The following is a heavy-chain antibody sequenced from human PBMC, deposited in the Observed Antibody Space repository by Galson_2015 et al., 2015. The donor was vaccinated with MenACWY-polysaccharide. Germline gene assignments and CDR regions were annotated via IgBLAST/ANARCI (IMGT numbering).Heavy chain of an antibody. V-gene: IGHV3-33*01. CDR1: GFAFSDYV. CDR3: ARSNYDEAGGYGMDV. Sequence: SLRLSCAASGFAFSDYVMHWVRQAPGKGLEWVAVIRYGGSDKYYEDSVRGRFTISSDKSKNTLYLQMNSLGAEDTAVYYCARSNYDEAGGYGMDVWGQGTTVTVSS. J-gene: IGHJ6*02. CDR2: IRYGGSDK. D-gene: IGHD3-3*01.